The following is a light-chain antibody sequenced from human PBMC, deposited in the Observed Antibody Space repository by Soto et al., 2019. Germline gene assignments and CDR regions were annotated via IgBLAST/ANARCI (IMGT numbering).Light chain of an antibody. Sequence: DIQMTQSPSSRYASVVDRVTITCRASQTISFYLNWYQQKPGQASHLLIYAASSLQTGVPARFSSSGYGTDLPLTLSRLKSRDAATDYFQNGYNIPRPLGPGTMPEL. CDR2: AAS. CDR1: QTISFY. CDR3: QNGYNIPRP. J-gene: IGKJ2*01. V-gene: IGKV1-39*01.